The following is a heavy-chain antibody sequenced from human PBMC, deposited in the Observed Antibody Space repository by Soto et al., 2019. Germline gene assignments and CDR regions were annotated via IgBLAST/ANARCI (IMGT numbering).Heavy chain of an antibody. J-gene: IGHJ4*02. D-gene: IGHD2-21*01. CDR2: TNPDDSET. V-gene: IGHV5-51*01. CDR1: GYSFNAYW. Sequence: AGESLKISCRTSGYSFNAYWIGWVRQMPGKGLEWIGITNPDDSETRLSPSFQGQVTMSTDKSVTTAYLHWSSLKASDTAMYYCALRRLVYCGTTNCFSGFFTVWGQGTQVTVSS. CDR3: ALRRLVYCGTTNCFSGFFTV.